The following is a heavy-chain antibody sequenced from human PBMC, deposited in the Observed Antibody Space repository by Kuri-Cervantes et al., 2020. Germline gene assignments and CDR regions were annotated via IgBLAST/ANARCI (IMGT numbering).Heavy chain of an antibody. Sequence: ASVKVSCKASGYTFTGYYMHWVRQAPGQGLEWMGWINPNSGGTNYAQKFQGRVTMTRDTSISTAYMELSRLRSDDTAVYYCARDADDRITMIAVEGFGVDPWGQGTLVTVSS. D-gene: IGHD3-22*01. J-gene: IGHJ5*02. CDR2: INPNSGGT. V-gene: IGHV1-2*02. CDR1: GYTFTGYY. CDR3: ARDADDRITMIAVEGFGVDP.